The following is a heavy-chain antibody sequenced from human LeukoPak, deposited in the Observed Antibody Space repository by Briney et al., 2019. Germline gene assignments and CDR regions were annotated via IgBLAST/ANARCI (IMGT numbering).Heavy chain of an antibody. V-gene: IGHV1-18*01. D-gene: IGHD6-19*01. CDR3: ARDRNDVLVSVAGTWADY. CDR2: ISVYNGNT. CDR1: GYTFSSYG. J-gene: IGHJ4*02. Sequence: ASVKVSCKASGYTFSSYGISWVRQAPGQGPEWMGWISVYNGNTNYAQKLQGRVTMTTDTSTSTAYMELRSLRPDDTAVYYCARDRNDVLVSVAGTWADYWGQGTLVTVSS.